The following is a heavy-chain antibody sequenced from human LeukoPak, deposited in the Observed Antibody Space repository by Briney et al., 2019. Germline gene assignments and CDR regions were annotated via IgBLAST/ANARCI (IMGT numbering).Heavy chain of an antibody. CDR1: GYTLPDYS. J-gene: IGHJ4*02. Sequence: ASVPDTCQASGYTLPDYSIQWVRPAPGHAPEWMGCINPISGDTKFAKRLDGWVTLTRDTSITTAYMELDGRKSDGAAVYVWAGQMMRGVVPLDFWGQGTLDSVSS. V-gene: IGHV1-2*04. D-gene: IGHD3-3*01. CDR2: INPISGDT. CDR3: AGQMMRGVVPLDF.